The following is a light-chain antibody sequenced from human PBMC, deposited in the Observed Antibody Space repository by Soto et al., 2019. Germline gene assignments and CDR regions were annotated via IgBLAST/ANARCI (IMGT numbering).Light chain of an antibody. Sequence: EIAMTQSPATLSVSPGERATLSCRASQSVSSNLAWYQQKPGQAPRLLIYGASTRATGIPARFSGSGSGTELTLTISSLHSEDFAVYYCQQYNNWPRTFGQGTKVEIK. CDR1: QSVSSN. CDR3: QQYNNWPRT. V-gene: IGKV3-15*01. J-gene: IGKJ1*01. CDR2: GAS.